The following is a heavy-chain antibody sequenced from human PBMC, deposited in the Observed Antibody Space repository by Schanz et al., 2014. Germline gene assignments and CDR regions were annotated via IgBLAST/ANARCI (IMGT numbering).Heavy chain of an antibody. D-gene: IGHD3-22*01. Sequence: QVQWVQSRADVKKPGTAVKVSCKASEYTFTRHYMHWVRQAPGQGLEWMGIIHSTGGTTSHAQKFQGRVTMTRDTSTSTVYMELNSLRAEETAVYYCANQHYFDSVSGFDVWGQGTMVTVSS. CDR1: EYTFTRHY. V-gene: IGHV1-46*01. CDR2: IHSTGGTT. CDR3: ANQHYFDSVSGFDV. J-gene: IGHJ3*01.